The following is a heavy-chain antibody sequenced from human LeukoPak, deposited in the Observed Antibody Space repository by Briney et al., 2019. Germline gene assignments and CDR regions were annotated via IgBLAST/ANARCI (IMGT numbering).Heavy chain of an antibody. D-gene: IGHD6-13*01. Sequence: PGGSLRLSCAASGFTFDDYAMHWVRQAPGKGLEWVSGISWNSGSIGYADSVKGRFTISRDNAKNSLYLQMNSLRAEDTAVYYCARDLMTWQLSHHDAYDIGGQGTMVTVSS. V-gene: IGHV3-9*01. J-gene: IGHJ3*02. CDR2: ISWNSGSI. CDR3: ARDLMTWQLSHHDAYDI. CDR1: GFTFDDYA.